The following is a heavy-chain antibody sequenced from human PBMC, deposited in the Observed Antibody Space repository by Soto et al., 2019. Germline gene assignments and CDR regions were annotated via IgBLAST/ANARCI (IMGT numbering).Heavy chain of an antibody. Sequence: GGSLRLSCTASGFTFGDYAMGWFRQAPGKXLEWVGFIRSKAYGGTTEYAASVKGRFTISRDDSKSIAYLQMNSLKTEDTAVYYCTRDPGAAAEGYYYYYGMDVWGQGTTVTVSS. J-gene: IGHJ6*02. D-gene: IGHD6-13*01. CDR3: TRDPGAAAEGYYYYYGMDV. V-gene: IGHV3-49*03. CDR2: IRSKAYGGTT. CDR1: GFTFGDYA.